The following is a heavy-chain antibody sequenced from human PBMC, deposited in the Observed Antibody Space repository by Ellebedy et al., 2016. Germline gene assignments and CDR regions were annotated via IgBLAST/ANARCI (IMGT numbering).Heavy chain of an antibody. D-gene: IGHD3-10*01. V-gene: IGHV4-4*07. J-gene: IGHJ5*01. CDR2: IYSLGGS. CDR1: GGSINRYY. Sequence: SETLSLTXTVSGGSINRYYWSWVRQPVGKGLEWIGRIYSLGGSNYNPSLRSRVTMSVDTAKNQFSLTLASVTAADTAMYYCALWFRELLYVRWFASWGQGILVSVSS. CDR3: ALWFRELLYVRWFAS.